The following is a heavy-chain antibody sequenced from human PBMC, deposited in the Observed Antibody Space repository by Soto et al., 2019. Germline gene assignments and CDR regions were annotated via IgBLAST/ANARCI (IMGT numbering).Heavy chain of an antibody. D-gene: IGHD6-6*01. CDR1: GGSISSYY. CDR3: ARDSFPPYSSSSKGFDY. CDR2: LDYSGTT. V-gene: IGHV4-59*01. J-gene: IGHJ4*02. Sequence: PSETLSLTCTVSGGSISSYYWNGIRQSPGKGLEWIASLDYSGTTNYNPSLKSRITTSVDPSKKQFSLKMRSVTAADTAVYYCARDSFPPYSSSSKGFDYWGQGSLVTVS.